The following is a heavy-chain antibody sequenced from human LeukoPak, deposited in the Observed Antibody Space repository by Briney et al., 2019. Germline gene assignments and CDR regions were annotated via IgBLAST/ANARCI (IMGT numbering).Heavy chain of an antibody. D-gene: IGHD3-22*01. CDR2: INPNSGGT. V-gene: IGHV1-2*02. CDR3: ARVEIWYYYDSSGYPLDY. Sequence: GPSLKLSCKASGYTFTGYYMHWVRQAPGQGLEWMGWINPNSGGTNYAQKFQGRVTMTRDTSISTAYMELSRLRSDDTAVYYCARVEIWYYYDSSGYPLDYWGQGTLVTLSS. J-gene: IGHJ4*02. CDR1: GYTFTGYY.